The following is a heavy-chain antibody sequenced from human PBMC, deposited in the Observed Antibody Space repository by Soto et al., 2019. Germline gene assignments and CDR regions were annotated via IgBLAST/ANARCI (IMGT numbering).Heavy chain of an antibody. J-gene: IGHJ4*02. Sequence: SVKVSCKASGGTFSSYAISWVRQAPGQGLEWMGGIIPIFGTANYAQKFQGRVTITADESTSTAYMELSSLRSEDTAVYYCAREDYYDSSGYIHVRYFDYWGQGTLVTVSS. CDR2: IIPIFGTA. D-gene: IGHD3-22*01. CDR3: AREDYYDSSGYIHVRYFDY. CDR1: GGTFSSYA. V-gene: IGHV1-69*13.